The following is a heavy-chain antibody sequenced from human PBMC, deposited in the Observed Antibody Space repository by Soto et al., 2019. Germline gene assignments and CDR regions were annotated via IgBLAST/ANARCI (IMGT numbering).Heavy chain of an antibody. V-gene: IGHV3-74*01. CDR1: GFTFSSYW. CDR2: INSDGSST. J-gene: IGHJ6*02. CDR3: ASIFRCYGMDV. Sequence: GGSLRLSCAASGFTFSSYWMHWVRQAPGKGLVWVSRINSDGSSTSYADSVKGRFTISRDNAKNTLYLQMNSLRAEDTAVYYCASIFRCYGMDVWGQGTTVTVSS.